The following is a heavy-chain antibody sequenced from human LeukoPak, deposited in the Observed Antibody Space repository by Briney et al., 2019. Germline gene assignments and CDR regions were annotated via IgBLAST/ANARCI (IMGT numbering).Heavy chain of an antibody. V-gene: IGHV4-34*01. CDR1: GGSFSGYY. D-gene: IGHD3-10*01. Sequence: SETLSLTCAVYGGSFSGYYWSWIRQPPGKGLEWIGGINHSGSTNYNPSLKSRVTISVDTSKNQFSLKLSSVTAADTAVYYCARRAYYYGSGVYYYYYYMDVWGKGTTVTISS. CDR3: ARRAYYYGSGVYYYYYYMDV. J-gene: IGHJ6*03. CDR2: INHSGST.